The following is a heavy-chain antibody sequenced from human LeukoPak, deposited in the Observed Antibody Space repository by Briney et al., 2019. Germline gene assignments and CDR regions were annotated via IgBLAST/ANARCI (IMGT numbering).Heavy chain of an antibody. D-gene: IGHD3-10*01. V-gene: IGHV4-61*01. CDR1: GGSVSSASYY. CDR2: VYYSGST. CDR3: AREGAEVRGVLVKYYFDY. J-gene: IGHJ4*02. Sequence: SETLSLTCTVSGGSVSSASYYWSWIRRPPGKGLEWIAYVYYSGSTNYNPSLKSRVSVSVDTSKNQFSLKLTSVTAADTAVYYCAREGAEVRGVLVKYYFDYWGQGALVTVSS.